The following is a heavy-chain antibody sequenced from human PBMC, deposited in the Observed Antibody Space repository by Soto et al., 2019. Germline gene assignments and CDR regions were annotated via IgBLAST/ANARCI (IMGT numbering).Heavy chain of an antibody. CDR1: GFTFSSYS. CDR2: ISSSSSTI. V-gene: IGHV3-48*01. CDR3: AKVYTDYDFWSGYYDYYMDV. Sequence: GGSLRLSCAASGFTFSSYSMNWVRQAPGKGLEWVSYISSSSSTIYYADSVKGRFTISRDNSKNTLYLQMSSLRAEDTAVYYCAKVYTDYDFWSGYYDYYMDVWGKGTTVTVSS. J-gene: IGHJ6*03. D-gene: IGHD3-3*01.